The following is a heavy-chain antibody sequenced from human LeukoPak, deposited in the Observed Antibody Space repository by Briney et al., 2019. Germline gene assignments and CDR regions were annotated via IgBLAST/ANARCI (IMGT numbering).Heavy chain of an antibody. J-gene: IGHJ4*02. CDR3: ARLPYCSGGSCYSAGDY. D-gene: IGHD2-15*01. CDR2: IYHSGST. Sequence: SETLSLTCAVSGYSISSGYYWGWVRQPPGKGLEWIGSIYHSGSTYYNPSLKSRVTISVDTSKNQFSLKLSSVTAADTAVYYCARLPYCSGGSCYSAGDYWGQGTLVTVSS. V-gene: IGHV4-38-2*01. CDR1: GYSISSGYY.